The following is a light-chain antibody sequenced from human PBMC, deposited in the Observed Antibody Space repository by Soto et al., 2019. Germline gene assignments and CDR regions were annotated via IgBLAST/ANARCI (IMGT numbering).Light chain of an antibody. CDR1: ESVSRY. J-gene: IGKJ4*01. V-gene: IGKV3-11*01. Sequence: EIVLTQSPATLSLSPGNRATLSCRASESVSRYLAWYQQKPGQAPRLLIYDASGRAASIPARFSGSGSGTDFTLTITSLEPEDFAVYYCQQRSDWPSTFGGGTKVEIK. CDR3: QQRSDWPST. CDR2: DAS.